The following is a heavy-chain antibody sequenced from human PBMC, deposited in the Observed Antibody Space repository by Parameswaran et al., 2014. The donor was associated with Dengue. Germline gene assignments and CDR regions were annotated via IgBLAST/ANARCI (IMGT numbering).Heavy chain of an antibody. CDR2: IIPIFGTA. CDR3: ARGGPTSDSSDRKFDY. Sequence: VRQAPGQGLEWMGGIIPIFGTANYAQKFQGRVTITADESTSTAYMELSRLRSEDTAVYYCARGGPTSDSSDRKFDYWGQGTLVTVSS. D-gene: IGHD3-22*01. V-gene: IGHV1-69*01. J-gene: IGHJ4*02.